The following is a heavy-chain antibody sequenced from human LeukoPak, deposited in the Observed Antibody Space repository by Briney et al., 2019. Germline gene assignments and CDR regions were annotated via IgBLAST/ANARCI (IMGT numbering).Heavy chain of an antibody. CDR2: IQQHGGET. CDR3: AKIRGSYDILPFDY. J-gene: IGHJ4*02. D-gene: IGHD3-16*01. CDR1: GFSFSNYW. Sequence: PGGSLRLSCEASGFSFSNYWMSWVRQAPGKGLEWVANIQQHGGETYYVDSVKGRFTISRDNAKNSLYLQMNSLRAEDTAVYYCAKIRGSYDILPFDYWGQGTLVTVSS. V-gene: IGHV3-7*03.